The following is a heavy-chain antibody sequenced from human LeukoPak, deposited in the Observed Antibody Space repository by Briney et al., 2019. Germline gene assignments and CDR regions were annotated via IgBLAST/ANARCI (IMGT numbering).Heavy chain of an antibody. D-gene: IGHD6-13*01. CDR3: ARGYFEQQPLVGP. V-gene: IGHV1-2*04. J-gene: IGHJ5*02. Sequence: ASVKVSCKASGYTFTGYYMHWVRQAPGQGLEWMGWINPNSGGTNYAQKFQGWVTMTRDTSISTAYMELSRLRSDDTAVYYCARGYFEQQPLVGPWGQGTLVTVSS. CDR2: INPNSGGT. CDR1: GYTFTGYY.